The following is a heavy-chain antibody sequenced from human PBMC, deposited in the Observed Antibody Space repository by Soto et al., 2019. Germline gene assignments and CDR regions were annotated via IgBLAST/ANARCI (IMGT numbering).Heavy chain of an antibody. CDR1: GYTFTSYG. D-gene: IGHD4-17*01. Sequence: ASVKVSCKASGYTFTSYGISWVRQAPGQGLEWMGWFSAYNGNTNYAQKLQGRVTMTTDTSTSTAYMELRSLRSDDTAVYYCARVRGYYGGNRHFDYWGQGTLVTVSS. CDR3: ARVRGYYGGNRHFDY. J-gene: IGHJ4*02. V-gene: IGHV1-18*04. CDR2: FSAYNGNT.